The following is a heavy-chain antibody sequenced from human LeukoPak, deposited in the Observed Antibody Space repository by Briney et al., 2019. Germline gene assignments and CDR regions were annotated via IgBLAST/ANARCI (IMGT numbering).Heavy chain of an antibody. V-gene: IGHV3-21*06. CDR3: ARDLGGYSSSSTGY. CDR2: ISGSGIYM. Sequence: GGSLRLSFAAAGSSSSGNTMTGAGKAQGRGLEGFSSISGSGIYMYYADSVKGRFTIFRDNAENSLYLQMDSLGVEDTAVYYCARDLGGYSSSSTGYWGQGTLVTVSS. D-gene: IGHD6-6*01. J-gene: IGHJ4*02. CDR1: GSSSSGNT.